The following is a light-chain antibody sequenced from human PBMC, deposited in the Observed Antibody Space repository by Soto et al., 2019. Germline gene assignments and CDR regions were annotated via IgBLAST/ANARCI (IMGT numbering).Light chain of an antibody. CDR2: YDS. V-gene: IGLV3-21*04. Sequence: SYELTQPPSVSVAPGKTARITCGGNNIGSKSVHWYQQKPGQAPVLVIYYDSDRPSGIPERFSGSNSGNTATLTISRVEAGDEADYYCQVWDSSSDHLSWVFGGGTKVTVL. CDR3: QVWDSSSDHLSWV. CDR1: NIGSKS. J-gene: IGLJ3*02.